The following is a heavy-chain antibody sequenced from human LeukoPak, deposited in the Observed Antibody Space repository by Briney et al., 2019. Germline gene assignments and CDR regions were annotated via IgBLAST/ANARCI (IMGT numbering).Heavy chain of an antibody. V-gene: IGHV4-59*01. CDR3: ARGGSYAQYYFDY. CDR2: IYYSGST. D-gene: IGHD1-26*01. CDR1: GGSISSYY. J-gene: IGHJ4*02. Sequence: SETLSLTCTVSGGSISSYYSSWIRQPPGKGLEWIGYIYYSGSTNYNPSLKSRVTISVDTSKNQFSLKLSSVTAADTAVYYCARGGSYAQYYFDYWGQGTLVTVSS.